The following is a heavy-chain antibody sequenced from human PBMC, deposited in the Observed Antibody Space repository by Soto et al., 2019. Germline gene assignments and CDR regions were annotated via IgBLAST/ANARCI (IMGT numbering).Heavy chain of an antibody. Sequence: SQTLSLTCAISGDSVSSNSAAWNWIRQSPSRGLEWLGRTYYRSKWYNDYAVSVKSRITINPDTSKNQFSLQLNSVTPEDAAVYYCARDPEFYYGSGSYYYYYYGMDVWGQGTTVTGSS. CDR2: TYYRSKWYN. V-gene: IGHV6-1*01. J-gene: IGHJ6*02. CDR1: GDSVSSNSAA. D-gene: IGHD3-10*01. CDR3: ARDPEFYYGSGSYYYYYYGMDV.